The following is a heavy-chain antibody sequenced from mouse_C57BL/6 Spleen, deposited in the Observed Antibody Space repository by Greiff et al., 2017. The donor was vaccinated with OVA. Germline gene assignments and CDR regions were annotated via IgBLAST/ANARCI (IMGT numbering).Heavy chain of an antibody. D-gene: IGHD2-3*01. CDR2: ISYDGSN. Sequence: DVKLQESGPGLVKPSQSLSLTCSVTGYSITSGYYWNWIRQFPGNKLEWMGYISYDGSNNYNPSLKNRISITRDTSKNQFFLKLNSVTTEDTATYYCARDVADDGYRYYFDDWGQGTTLTVAS. CDR3: ARDVADDGYRYYFDD. V-gene: IGHV3-6*01. CDR1: GYSITSGYY. J-gene: IGHJ2*01.